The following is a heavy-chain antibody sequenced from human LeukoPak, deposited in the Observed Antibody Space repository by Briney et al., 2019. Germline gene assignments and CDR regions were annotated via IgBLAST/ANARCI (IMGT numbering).Heavy chain of an antibody. D-gene: IGHD4-17*01. CDR1: GVHGRKKL. CDR3: ATTVTTWGVFDY. V-gene: IGHV3-53*01. Sequence: GSLKLSFSGPGVHGRKKLLGWVRQASGKGLEWVSVIYSGGSTYYADSVKGRFTISRDNSKNTLYLQMNSLRAEDTAVYYCATTVTTWGVFDYWGQGTLVTVSS. CDR2: IYSGGST. J-gene: IGHJ4*02.